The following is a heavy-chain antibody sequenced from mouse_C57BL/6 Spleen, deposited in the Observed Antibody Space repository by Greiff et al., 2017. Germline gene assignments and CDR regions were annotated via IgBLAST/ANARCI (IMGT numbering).Heavy chain of an antibody. D-gene: IGHD2-4*01. CDR3: ARSYDYDETWFAY. J-gene: IGHJ3*01. Sequence: EVQGVESGGGLVKPGGSLKLSCAASGFTFSSYTMSWVRQTPEKRLEWVATISGGGGDTYYPDSVKGRFTISRDNAKNTLYLQMSSLRSEDTALYYCARSYDYDETWFAYWGQGTLVTVSA. V-gene: IGHV5-9*01. CDR1: GFTFSSYT. CDR2: ISGGGGDT.